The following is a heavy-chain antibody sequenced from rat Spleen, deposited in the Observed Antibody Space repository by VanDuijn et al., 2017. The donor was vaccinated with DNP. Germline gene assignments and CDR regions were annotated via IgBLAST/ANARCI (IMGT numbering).Heavy chain of an antibody. J-gene: IGHJ2*01. CDR1: GHSITSNY. CDR2: ISYSGST. Sequence: EVQLQESGPGLVKPSQSLSLTCSVTGHSITSNYWAWIRRFPGNKMEWMGYISYSGSTSYNPSLKSRISITRDTSKNQFFLQLRSVTTEDTATYYCARWSRYFDYWGQGVMVTVSS. V-gene: IGHV3-1*01. CDR3: ARWSRYFDY.